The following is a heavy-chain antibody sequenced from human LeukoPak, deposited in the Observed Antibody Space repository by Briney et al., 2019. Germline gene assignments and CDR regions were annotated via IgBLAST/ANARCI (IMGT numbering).Heavy chain of an antibody. D-gene: IGHD3-22*01. Sequence: GGSLRLSCAASGFTFSSYAMSWVRQAPGKGLEWVAFIRYDGSNKYYADSVKGRFTISRDNSKNTLYLQMNSLRAEDTAVYYCAKDESSHLPSGYYSEYFQHWGQGTLVTVSS. CDR1: GFTFSSYA. V-gene: IGHV3-30*02. CDR2: IRYDGSNK. CDR3: AKDESSHLPSGYYSEYFQH. J-gene: IGHJ1*01.